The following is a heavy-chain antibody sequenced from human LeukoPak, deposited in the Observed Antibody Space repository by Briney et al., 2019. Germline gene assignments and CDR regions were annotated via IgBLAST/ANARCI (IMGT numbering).Heavy chain of an antibody. D-gene: IGHD3-10*01. Sequence: PSETLSLTSTVSGGSISSDNYYWGWIRQPPGKGLEWIGSIYYSGSTYYNPSLKSRVTISVDTSKNQFSLKLSSVTAADTAVYYCAIASRFGERMGFDPWGQGTLVTVSS. CDR2: IYYSGST. V-gene: IGHV4-39*01. J-gene: IGHJ5*02. CDR3: AIASRFGERMGFDP. CDR1: GGSISSDNYY.